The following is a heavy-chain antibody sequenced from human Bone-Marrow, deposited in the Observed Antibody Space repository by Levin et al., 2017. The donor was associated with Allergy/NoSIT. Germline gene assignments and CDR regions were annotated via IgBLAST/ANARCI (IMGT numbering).Heavy chain of an antibody. V-gene: IGHV3-33*01. J-gene: IGHJ4*02. CDR1: GFIFSSYA. CDR3: ARGELNWGIDY. D-gene: IGHD7-27*01. Sequence: GESLKISCAASGFIFSSYAMHWVRQAPGEGLEWVALIWYDGRNKYYADSVKGRFTISRDNSMHTLYLQMSSLRAEDTAVYYCARGELNWGIDYWGQGTLVTVLS. CDR2: IWYDGRNK.